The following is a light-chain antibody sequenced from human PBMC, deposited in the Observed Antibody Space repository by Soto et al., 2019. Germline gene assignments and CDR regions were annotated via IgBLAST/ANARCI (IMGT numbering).Light chain of an antibody. V-gene: IGLV2-14*01. J-gene: IGLJ1*01. CDR1: ISDVGIYNY. CDR2: EVT. CDR3: RSYTTSSTRV. Sequence: QCLLTQPASVSGSAGRSIAISCTGSISDVGIYNYVSWYQQHPGKVPKLIIYEVTSRPSGVSIRFSGSKSGNTASLTISGLQPEDEADYYCRSYTTSSTRVFGTGTKVTVL.